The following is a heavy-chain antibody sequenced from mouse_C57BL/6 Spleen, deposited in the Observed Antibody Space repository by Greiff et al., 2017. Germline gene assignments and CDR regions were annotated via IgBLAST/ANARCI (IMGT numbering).Heavy chain of an antibody. J-gene: IGHJ4*01. CDR3: ARILRYYAMDD. CDR2: IDPSDSYT. Sequence: QVQLQQPGAELVRPGTSVKLSCKASGYTFTSYWMHWVKQRPGQGLEWIGVIDPSDSYTNYNQKFKGKATLTVDTSSSTAYMQLSSLTSEDSAVYYCARILRYYAMDDWGQGTSVTVSS. V-gene: IGHV1-59*01. CDR1: GYTFTSYW.